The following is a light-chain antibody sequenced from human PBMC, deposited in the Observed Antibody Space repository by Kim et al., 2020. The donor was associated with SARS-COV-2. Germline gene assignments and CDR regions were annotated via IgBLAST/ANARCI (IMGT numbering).Light chain of an antibody. Sequence: PPGKTATFTCFGDKLGDKYSCWYQQKPGQSPVLVIYQDSKRPSGIPERFSGSNSGNKATLTISGTQAMDEADYYCQTWDSSTLCVFGTGTKGTV. V-gene: IGLV3-1*01. CDR1: KLGDKY. CDR2: QDS. CDR3: QTWDSSTLCV. J-gene: IGLJ1*01.